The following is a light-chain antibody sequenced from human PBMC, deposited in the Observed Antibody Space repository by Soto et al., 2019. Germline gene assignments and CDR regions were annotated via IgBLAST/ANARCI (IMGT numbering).Light chain of an antibody. CDR3: HVWDSGSAHHV. CDR1: NIGSKS. Sequence: SYELTQPHSVSVAPGQTARITCGGSNIGSKSVHWYQQKPGQAPMMVVCANSDRPSGIPDRFSGSNSANTATLTISRVEAGDEADYYCHVWDSGSAHHVFGTGTKV. V-gene: IGLV3-21*02. CDR2: ANS. J-gene: IGLJ1*01.